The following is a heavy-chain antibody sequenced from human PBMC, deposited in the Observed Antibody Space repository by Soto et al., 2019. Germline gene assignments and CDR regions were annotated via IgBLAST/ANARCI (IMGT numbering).Heavy chain of an antibody. CDR1: GFTFSSYA. Sequence: PGGSLRLSCAASGFTFSSYAMSWVRQAPGKGLEWVSAISGSGGSTYYADSVKGRFTISRDNSKNTLYLQMNSLRAEDTAVYYCAKSQWAIKDYSGSYYLSFDYWGQGTLVTVPS. J-gene: IGHJ4*02. D-gene: IGHD1-26*01. CDR3: AKSQWAIKDYSGSYYLSFDY. V-gene: IGHV3-23*01. CDR2: ISGSGGST.